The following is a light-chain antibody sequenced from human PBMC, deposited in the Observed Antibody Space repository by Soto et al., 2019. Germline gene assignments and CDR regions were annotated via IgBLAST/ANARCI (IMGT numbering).Light chain of an antibody. CDR1: SSDVGGYNH. Sequence: QSALTQPASVSGSPGQSITISCTGTSSDVGGYNHVSWYQHSPGKASKLILFAGSDRPSGVSHRFSGSKSGNTASLTISGLQAEDEADYYCCSYTSLSTVVFGRGTKVTVL. CDR3: CSYTSLSTVV. CDR2: AGS. V-gene: IGLV2-14*01. J-gene: IGLJ2*01.